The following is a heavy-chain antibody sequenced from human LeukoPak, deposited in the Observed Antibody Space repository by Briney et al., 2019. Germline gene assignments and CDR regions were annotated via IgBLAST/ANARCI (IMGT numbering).Heavy chain of an antibody. CDR1: GYTFTGYY. J-gene: IGHJ4*02. CDR3: ASGDNSSGPQRIYYFDY. Sequence: ASVKVSCKASGYTFTGYYMHAVRQAPGQGPEGMGWINPNSGGTNYAQKFQGRVTMTRDTSISTAYVELSRLRSDDRAVYYCASGDNSSGPQRIYYFDYWGQGTLVTVSS. CDR2: INPNSGGT. D-gene: IGHD3-22*01. V-gene: IGHV1-2*02.